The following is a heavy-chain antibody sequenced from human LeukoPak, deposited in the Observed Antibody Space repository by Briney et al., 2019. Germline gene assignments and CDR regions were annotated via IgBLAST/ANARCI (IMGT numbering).Heavy chain of an antibody. CDR3: ARGGSASSLSFVY. CDR2: INPISGGT. V-gene: IGHV1-2*02. D-gene: IGHD3-16*01. J-gene: IGHJ4*02. CDR1: GYSFNAYY. Sequence: ASVKVSCKASGYSFNAYYIHWMRQAPGQGIEWMGWINPISGGTNYAQKFQGRVIMTRDTSISTAYMELSRLRSDDTAVYYCARGGSASSLSFVYWGQGTPVTVSS.